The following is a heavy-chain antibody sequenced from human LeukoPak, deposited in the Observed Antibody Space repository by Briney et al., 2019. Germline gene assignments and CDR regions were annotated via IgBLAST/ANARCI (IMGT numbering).Heavy chain of an antibody. D-gene: IGHD2-15*01. CDR1: GGSISRYF. V-gene: IGHV4-59*01. CDR3: ARDKVVIAARYHYYYGLDV. J-gene: IGHJ6*02. Sequence: SETLSLTCIVSGGSISRYFWSWIRQAPGEGLEWIGSIYYSGSTNYNPSLKSRVTISVDTSKNQFPLKLTSVTAADTAVYYCARDKVVIAARYHYYYGLDVWGQGTTVTVSS. CDR2: IYYSGST.